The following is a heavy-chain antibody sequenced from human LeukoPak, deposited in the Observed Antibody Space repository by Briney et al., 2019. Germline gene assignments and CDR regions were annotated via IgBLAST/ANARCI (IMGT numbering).Heavy chain of an antibody. CDR3: ARVVAATFGSYYYYYMDV. J-gene: IGHJ6*03. V-gene: IGHV3-21*04. CDR1: GFTFSSYS. Sequence: PGGSLRLSCAASGFTFSSYSMNWVRQAPGKGLEWVSSISSSSSYIYYADSVKGRFTISRDNAKNSLYLQMNSLRAEDTAVYYCARVVAATFGSYYYYYMDVWGKGTAVTVSS. D-gene: IGHD2-15*01. CDR2: ISSSSSYI.